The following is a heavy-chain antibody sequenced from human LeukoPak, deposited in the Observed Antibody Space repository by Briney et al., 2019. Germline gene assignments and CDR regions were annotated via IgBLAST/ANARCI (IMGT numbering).Heavy chain of an antibody. Sequence: GSLRLSCAASGFTFSSYGMHWVRQAPGKGLEWVAVIWYDGSNKYYADSVKGRFTISRDNSKNTLYLQMNSLRAEDTAVYYCARVGLMATRPFDAFDIWGQGTMVTVSS. CDR1: GFTFSSYG. V-gene: IGHV3-33*01. CDR2: IWYDGSNK. J-gene: IGHJ3*02. CDR3: ARVGLMATRPFDAFDI. D-gene: IGHD5-24*01.